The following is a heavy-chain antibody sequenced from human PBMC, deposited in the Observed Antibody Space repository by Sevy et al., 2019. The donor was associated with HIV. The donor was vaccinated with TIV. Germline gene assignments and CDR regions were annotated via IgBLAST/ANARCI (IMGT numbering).Heavy chain of an antibody. Sequence: ASVKVSCKGSGYTFNNYIIYWVRQAPGQSLEWMGWVNTATGDTRRSPKFQGRVIITRDTSARTAYMELNSLRSEDTAVYCCARDFCSGGSCYSAFVYWGQGTLVTVSS. CDR3: ARDFCSGGSCYSAFVY. J-gene: IGHJ4*02. V-gene: IGHV1-3*04. D-gene: IGHD2-15*01. CDR2: VNTATGDT. CDR1: GYTFNNYI.